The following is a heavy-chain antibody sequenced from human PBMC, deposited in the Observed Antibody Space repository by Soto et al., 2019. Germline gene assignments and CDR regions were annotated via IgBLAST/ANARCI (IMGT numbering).Heavy chain of an antibody. CDR2: INPNSGGT. CDR3: AREPATAKTEGVDX. D-gene: IGHD1-1*01. J-gene: IGHJ4*02. V-gene: IGHV1-2*02. CDR1: GYTFSDYY. Sequence: ASVKVSSKASGYTFSDYYIHWVRQAPGQGIEWMGWINPNSGGTKYAPKFQGGVTMTRDTSITTAYMESSRLRSGDTAVYYCAREPATAKTEGVDXWGQGTLLTVSX.